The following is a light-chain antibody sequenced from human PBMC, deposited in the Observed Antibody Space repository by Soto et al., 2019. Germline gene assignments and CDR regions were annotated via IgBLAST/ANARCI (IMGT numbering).Light chain of an antibody. CDR1: QSVSSSY. Sequence: EFVLTQSPGTLSLSPGERATLSCRASQSVSSSYLAWYQQKPGQAPRLLIYGASNRASGIPDKFRGGASGTGFTLTISRLEPDDFAVYFCQQYGGSPPFTFGQGTKVEIK. J-gene: IGKJ2*01. CDR3: QQYGGSPPFT. CDR2: GAS. V-gene: IGKV3-20*01.